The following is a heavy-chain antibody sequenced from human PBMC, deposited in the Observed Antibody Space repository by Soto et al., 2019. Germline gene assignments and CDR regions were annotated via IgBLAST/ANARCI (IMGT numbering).Heavy chain of an antibody. CDR3: ARVRSSGWYPLFDY. D-gene: IGHD6-19*01. CDR1: GFTFSSYA. V-gene: IGHV3-30-3*01. CDR2: ISYDGSNK. J-gene: IGHJ4*02. Sequence: GGSLRLSCAASGFTFSSYAMHWVRQAPGKGLEWVAVISYDGSNKYYADSVKGRFTISRDNSKNTLYLQMNSLRAEDTAVYYCARVRSSGWYPLFDYWGQGTLVTVSS.